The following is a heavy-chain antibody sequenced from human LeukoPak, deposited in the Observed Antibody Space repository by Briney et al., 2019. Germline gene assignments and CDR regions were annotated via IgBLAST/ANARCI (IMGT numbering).Heavy chain of an antibody. CDR2: IYYTGST. Sequence: SETLSLTCTVSGGSISSYYWSWIRQPPGKGLEWIGNIYYTGSTNYNPSLKSRVTISLDTSKNQFSLKLNSVTAADTAVYYCARAFSSGWYPYSIGGLWFDYWGQGTLVTVSS. V-gene: IGHV4-59*01. CDR3: ARAFSSGWYPYSIGGLWFDY. D-gene: IGHD6-19*01. J-gene: IGHJ4*02. CDR1: GGSISSYY.